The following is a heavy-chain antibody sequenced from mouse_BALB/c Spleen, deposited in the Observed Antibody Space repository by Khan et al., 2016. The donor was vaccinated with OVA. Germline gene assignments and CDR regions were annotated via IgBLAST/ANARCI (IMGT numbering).Heavy chain of an antibody. Sequence: EVQLQESGPELVKPGASVKISCKASGYSFTGYFMNWVMQSHGKSLEWIGRINPHIGETFYNPKFKGKATLTADESTSTAHMELRGLASEDSAVYYCARIFVSDFDYGGQGTTLTVSS. CDR3: ARIFVSDFDY. CDR2: INPHIGET. CDR1: GYSFTGYF. J-gene: IGHJ2*01. V-gene: IGHV1-20*02.